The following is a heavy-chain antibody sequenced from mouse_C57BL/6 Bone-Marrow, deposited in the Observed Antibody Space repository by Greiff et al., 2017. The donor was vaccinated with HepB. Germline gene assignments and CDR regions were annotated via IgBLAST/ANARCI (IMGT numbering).Heavy chain of an antibody. CDR1: GFSLTSYA. V-gene: IGHV2-9-1*01. Sequence: VQLKESGPGLVAPSQRLSITCTVSGFSLTSYAISWVRQPPGKGLEWLGVIWTGGGTNYNSALKSRLSISKDNSKSQVFLKMNSLQTDDTARYYCASRGGYGGYYAMDYWGQGTSVTVSS. CDR2: IWTGGGT. D-gene: IGHD2-2*01. J-gene: IGHJ4*01. CDR3: ASRGGYGGYYAMDY.